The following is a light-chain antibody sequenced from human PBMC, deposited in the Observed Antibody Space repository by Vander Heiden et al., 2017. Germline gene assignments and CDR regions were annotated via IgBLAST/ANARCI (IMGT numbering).Light chain of an antibody. V-gene: IGLV2-11*01. Sequence: QSAMPQPRSLSRSPGQSVTISCPGTSSDGGSYNYVSWYQQHPGKAPKLMIYDVSKRPSGVPDRFSGSKSGNPASLTISGLQAEDEADYYCCSYAGRVVVFGGGTKLTVL. CDR1: SSDGGSYNY. CDR2: DVS. CDR3: CSYAGRVVV. J-gene: IGLJ2*01.